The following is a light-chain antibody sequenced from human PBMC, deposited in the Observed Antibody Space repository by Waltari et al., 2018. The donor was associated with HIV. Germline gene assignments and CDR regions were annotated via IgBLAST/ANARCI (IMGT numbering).Light chain of an antibody. CDR2: AGA. J-gene: IGKJ2*01. CDR3: LQYDSLPYT. V-gene: IGKV1-33*01. CDR1: QNIQSN. Sequence: DIQMTQSPSSLSASVGDRVTISCRAAQNIQSNIKWFLQKSGRAPQLPISAGATLETGVPPRLSGSGSTTDYRLTISSLQPDDTGTYYCLQYDSLPYTFGQGTTLEI.